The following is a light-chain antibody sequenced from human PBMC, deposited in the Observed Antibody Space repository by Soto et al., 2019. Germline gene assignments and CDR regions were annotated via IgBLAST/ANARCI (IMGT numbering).Light chain of an antibody. V-gene: IGKV1-5*03. Sequence: DIQMTQSPATLSASVGDSVTITCRASQTIYNWLAWYQQRPGKAPKLLIYKASTLESGVPSRFSGSGSGTDFSLNITSLQPDDFATYFCQQYHNDSPWTVGQGTKVDIK. CDR2: KAS. CDR3: QQYHNDSPWT. CDR1: QTIYNW. J-gene: IGKJ1*01.